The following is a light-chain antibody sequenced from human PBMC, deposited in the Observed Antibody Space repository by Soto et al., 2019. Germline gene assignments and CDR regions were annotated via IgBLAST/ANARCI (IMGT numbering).Light chain of an antibody. V-gene: IGKV3-15*01. CDR1: QSVSSN. CDR3: QHYNNWPPWT. J-gene: IGKJ1*01. CDR2: GAS. Sequence: EIVMTQSPATLSVSPGERATLSCRASQSVSSNLAWYQQKPGQAHRLLIYGASARATGIPARFSGSGSGTEFTLTITSLQSEDFAIYYCQHYNNWPPWTFGQGTKAEIK.